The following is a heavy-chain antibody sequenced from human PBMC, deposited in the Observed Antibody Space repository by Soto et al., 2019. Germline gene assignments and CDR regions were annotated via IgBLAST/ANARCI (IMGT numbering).Heavy chain of an antibody. D-gene: IGHD5-12*01. CDR3: ARVVELATMMDWFDP. V-gene: IGHV3-7*01. J-gene: IGHJ5*02. CDR2: INQDGSEK. CDR1: GFTFSSYW. Sequence: EVQLVESGGGLVQPGGSLRLSCAASGFTFSSYWMSWVRQAPGKGLEWVANINQDGSEKYYVDSVKGRFTISRDNAKNSLYLQMNSLRAEDTAVYYCARVVELATMMDWFDPWGQGTLVTVSS.